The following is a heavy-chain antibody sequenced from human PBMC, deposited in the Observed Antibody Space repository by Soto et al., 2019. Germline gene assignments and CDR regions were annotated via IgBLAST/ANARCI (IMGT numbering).Heavy chain of an antibody. CDR2: ISGSGGST. CDR3: AKARDYIRTWSVDYDS. J-gene: IGHJ4*02. V-gene: IGHV3-23*01. CDR1: GFTFSSYS. D-gene: IGHD6-13*01. Sequence: PGGSLRLSCAASGFTFSSYSMTWVRQAPGGGLEWVSTISGSGGSTYYADSVKGRFTISRDNSKNTLYLQMNSLRADDTAVYYCAKARDYIRTWSVDYDSWGQGTLVTVSS.